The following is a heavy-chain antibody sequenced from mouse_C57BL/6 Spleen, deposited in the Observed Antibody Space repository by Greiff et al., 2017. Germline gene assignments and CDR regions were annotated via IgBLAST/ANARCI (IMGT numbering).Heavy chain of an antibody. J-gene: IGHJ2*01. Sequence: EVQGVESGGGLVKPGGSLKLSCAASGFTFSSYAMSWVRQTPEKRLEWVATISDGGSYTYYPDNVKGRFTISRDNAKNNLYLQMSHLKSEDTAMYYCAREGVHGSSYVDYWGQGTTLTVSS. D-gene: IGHD1-1*01. CDR1: GFTFSSYA. V-gene: IGHV5-4*01. CDR3: AREGVHGSSYVDY. CDR2: ISDGGSYT.